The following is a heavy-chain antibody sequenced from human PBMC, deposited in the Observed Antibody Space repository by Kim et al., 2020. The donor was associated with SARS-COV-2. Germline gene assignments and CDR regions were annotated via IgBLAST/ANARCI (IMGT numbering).Heavy chain of an antibody. Sequence: GGSLRLSCAASGFSFSSYWMHWVRQVPGKGLVWVSRTNEDGSTTNYADSVRGRFTISRDNAENTLFLQMNSLTAEDTAVHYCARDLSGAADYWGQGTLVTVSS. J-gene: IGHJ4*02. CDR3: ARDLSGAADY. V-gene: IGHV3-74*01. CDR1: GFSFSSYW. D-gene: IGHD3-10*01. CDR2: TNEDGSTT.